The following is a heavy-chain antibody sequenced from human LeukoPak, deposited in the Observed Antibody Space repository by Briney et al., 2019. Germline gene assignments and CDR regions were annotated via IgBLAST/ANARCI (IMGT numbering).Heavy chain of an antibody. CDR1: SASISSSSYY. D-gene: IGHD3-10*01. V-gene: IGHV4-39*01. J-gene: IGHJ4*02. Sequence: PSETLSLTCTVSSASISSSSYYWGWIRPPPGKGLEWIGSMYYSVSTYYNPSLKSRVTISVDTSKNKFSLKLSSVTAADTAVYYCASPVAMVPDYWGQGTLVTVSS. CDR2: MYYSVST. CDR3: ASPVAMVPDY.